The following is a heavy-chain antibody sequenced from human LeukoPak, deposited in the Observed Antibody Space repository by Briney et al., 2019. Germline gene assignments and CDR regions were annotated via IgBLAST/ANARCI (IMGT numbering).Heavy chain of an antibody. D-gene: IGHD4-23*01. CDR2: INPSGGST. CDR3: ARDLTSFYGGNQYYFDY. CDR1: GYTFTSYY. J-gene: IGHJ4*02. V-gene: IGHV1-46*01. Sequence: ASVKVSCKASGYTFTSYYMHWVRQAPGQGLEWMGIINPSGGSTSYAQKFQGRVTMTRDTSMSTVYMELSSLRSEDTAVYYCARDLTSFYGGNQYYFDYWGQGTLVTVSS.